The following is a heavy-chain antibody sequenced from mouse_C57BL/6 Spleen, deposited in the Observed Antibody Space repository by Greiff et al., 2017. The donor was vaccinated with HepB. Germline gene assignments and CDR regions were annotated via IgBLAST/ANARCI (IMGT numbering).Heavy chain of an antibody. CDR1: GFNIKNTY. V-gene: IGHV14-3*01. CDR2: IDPANGNT. Sequence: EVQLQESVAELVRPGASVKLSCTASGFNIKNTYMHWVKQRPEQGLEWIGRIDPANGNTKYAPKFQGKATITADTSSNTAYLQLSSLTSEDTAIYYCADYYGSSYGYFDVWGTGTTVTVSS. D-gene: IGHD1-1*01. CDR3: ADYYGSSYGYFDV. J-gene: IGHJ1*03.